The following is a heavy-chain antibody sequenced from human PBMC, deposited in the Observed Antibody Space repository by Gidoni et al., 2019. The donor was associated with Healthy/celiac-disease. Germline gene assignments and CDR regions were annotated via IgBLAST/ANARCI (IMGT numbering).Heavy chain of an antibody. D-gene: IGHD2-2*02. V-gene: IGHV1-2*02. CDR3: ARATSRDCSSTSCYTAGWFDP. Sequence: QVQLVQSGAEVQKPGASVQVSCKASGYTFTGYYIHWVRQAPGQGLEWMGWINPNSGGTNYAQKFKGRVTMTRDTSISTAYMELSRLRSDDTAVYYCARATSRDCSSTSCYTAGWFDPWGQGTLVTVSS. CDR1: GYTFTGYY. CDR2: INPNSGGT. J-gene: IGHJ5*02.